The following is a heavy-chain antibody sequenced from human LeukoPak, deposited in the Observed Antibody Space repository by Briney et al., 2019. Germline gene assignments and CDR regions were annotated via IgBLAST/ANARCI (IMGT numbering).Heavy chain of an antibody. V-gene: IGHV3-33*01. J-gene: IGHJ6*02. CDR2: IWYDGSNK. CDR3: ARDTAYSSSWYWDLDYYYYGMDV. CDR1: GFTFSSYG. D-gene: IGHD6-13*01. Sequence: GGSLRLSCEASGFTFSSYGMHWVRQAPGKGLEWVAVIWYDGSNKYYADSVKGRFTISRDNSKNTLYLQMNSLRAEDTAVYYCARDTAYSSSWYWDLDYYYYGMDVWGQGTTVTVSS.